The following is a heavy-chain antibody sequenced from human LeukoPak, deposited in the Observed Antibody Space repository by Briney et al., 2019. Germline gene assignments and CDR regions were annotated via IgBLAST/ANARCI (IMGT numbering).Heavy chain of an antibody. J-gene: IGHJ4*02. CDR3: ARIWFGELLGY. Sequence: ASVKVSCKASGYTFTSYGISWVRQAPGQGLEWMGWISAYNGNTNYAQRLQGRVTMTRDTSTSTAYMELRSVRSDDTAVYYCARIWFGELLGYWGQGTLVTVSS. D-gene: IGHD3-10*01. CDR1: GYTFTSYG. CDR2: ISAYNGNT. V-gene: IGHV1-18*01.